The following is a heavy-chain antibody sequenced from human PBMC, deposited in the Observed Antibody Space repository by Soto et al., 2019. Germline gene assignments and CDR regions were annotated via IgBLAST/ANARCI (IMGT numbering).Heavy chain of an antibody. Sequence: PSETLSLTCSVSGGSTSSYYWSWIRQPPGKGLEWIGYIYYSGSTDYSPSLKSRVTISVDTSKNQFSLKLSSVTAADTAVYYCARTDYGDYWFDPWGQGTLVTVSS. J-gene: IGHJ5*02. D-gene: IGHD4-17*01. CDR2: IYYSGST. CDR1: GGSTSSYY. CDR3: ARTDYGDYWFDP. V-gene: IGHV4-59*12.